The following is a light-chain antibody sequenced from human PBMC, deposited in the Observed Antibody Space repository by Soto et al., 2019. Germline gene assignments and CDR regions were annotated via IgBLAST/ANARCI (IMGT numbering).Light chain of an antibody. V-gene: IGKV1-39*01. CDR1: QDVVNY. CDR3: QQSRTTAYT. J-gene: IGKJ2*01. CDR2: AAS. Sequence: DIDVTRSRFSLSASVGDSVTISCRAGQDVVNYLNWYQQKPGKAPRLLIYAASSLQSGVQSRFSGSGSGTTFTITITDLQPEDVATYYCQQSRTTAYTFAQGTK.